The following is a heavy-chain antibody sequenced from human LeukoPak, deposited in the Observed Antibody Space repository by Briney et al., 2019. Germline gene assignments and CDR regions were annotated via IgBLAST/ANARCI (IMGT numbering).Heavy chain of an antibody. D-gene: IGHD3-9*01. J-gene: IGHJ4*02. Sequence: ASVKVSCKASGYTFTSSGISWVRQAPGQGLEWMGWISAYNGNTNYAQKLQGRVTMTTDTSTSTAYMELRSLRSDDTAVYYCARVTPSVLRDFDWLDDYWGQGTLVTVSS. CDR2: ISAYNGNT. CDR3: ARVTPSVLRDFDWLDDY. V-gene: IGHV1-18*01. CDR1: GYTFTSSG.